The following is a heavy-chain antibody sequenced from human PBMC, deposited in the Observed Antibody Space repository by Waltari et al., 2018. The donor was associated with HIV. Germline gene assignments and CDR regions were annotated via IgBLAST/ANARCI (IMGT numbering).Heavy chain of an antibody. D-gene: IGHD3-22*01. V-gene: IGHV5-51*01. CDR2: IYPGEADT. Sequence: EVQLVQSGAEVKMPGESLKLSCKGSGYSFTSYWIGWVRQMPGKALEGMGIIYPGEADTRYSPSFQGQVTISADKSISTAYLQWNSLKASDTAMYYCARHEQYYYDSSGYYGWFDPWGQGTLVTVSS. CDR1: GYSFTSYW. J-gene: IGHJ5*02. CDR3: ARHEQYYYDSSGYYGWFDP.